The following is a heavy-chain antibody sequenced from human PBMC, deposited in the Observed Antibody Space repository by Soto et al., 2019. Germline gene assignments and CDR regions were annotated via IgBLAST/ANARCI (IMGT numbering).Heavy chain of an antibody. J-gene: IGHJ4*02. CDR1: GFSLTTGVG. CDR3: ATLTADF. CDR2: VYWDDDK. Sequence: TLEESGPTLVKPTETLTLTCTFSGFSLTTGVGVGWVRQPPGKALEWLALVYWDDDKHYTPSMMSRLTITKDISKGQVVLTMTNMDPVDTATYYCATLTADFWGPGTLVTVSS. V-gene: IGHV2-5*02.